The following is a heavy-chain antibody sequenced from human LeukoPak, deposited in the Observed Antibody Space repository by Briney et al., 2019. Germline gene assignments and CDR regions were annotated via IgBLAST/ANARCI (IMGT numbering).Heavy chain of an antibody. CDR2: ISSSGGTM. J-gene: IGHJ3*02. CDR3: ARARGSYAFDI. D-gene: IGHD2-15*01. V-gene: IGHV3-11*04. Sequence: LSLTCTVSGGSISSSSYYWGWIRQAPGKGLDWVSYISSSGGTMYYADSVKGRFTISRDNAKNSLYLQMNSLRAEDTAVYYCARARGSYAFDIWGQGTMVTVSS. CDR1: GGSISSSSYY.